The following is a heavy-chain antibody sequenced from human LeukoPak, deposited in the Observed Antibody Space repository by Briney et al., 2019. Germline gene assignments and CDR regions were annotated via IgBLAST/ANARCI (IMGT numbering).Heavy chain of an antibody. Sequence: SETLSLTCAVYGGSFSGYYWSWIRQPPGKGLEWIGFIYNSGSTNYNPSLKSRVTISVDTSTNQFSLKLSSVTAADTAVYYCAKARYYYEVWGQGTLVTVSS. D-gene: IGHD3-22*01. CDR2: IYNSGST. J-gene: IGHJ4*02. CDR3: AKARYYYEV. V-gene: IGHV4-59*01. CDR1: GGSFSGYY.